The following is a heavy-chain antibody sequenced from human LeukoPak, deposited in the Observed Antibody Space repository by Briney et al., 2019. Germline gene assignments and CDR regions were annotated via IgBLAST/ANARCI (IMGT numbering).Heavy chain of an antibody. V-gene: IGHV1-2*02. D-gene: IGHD6-13*01. Sequence: ASVKVSCKASGYTFTGYYMHWVRQAPGQGLEWMGWINPNSGGTNYAQKFQGRVTMTRDTSISTAYMERSRLRSDDTAVYYCQQRVNSSSPPYWGQGTLVTVSS. CDR1: GYTFTGYY. CDR2: INPNSGGT. J-gene: IGHJ4*02. CDR3: QQRVNSSSPPY.